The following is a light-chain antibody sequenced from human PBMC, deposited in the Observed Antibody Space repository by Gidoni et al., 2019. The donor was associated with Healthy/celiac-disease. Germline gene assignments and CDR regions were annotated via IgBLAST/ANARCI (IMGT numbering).Light chain of an antibody. CDR2: AAS. CDR1: EDIRTY. V-gene: IGKV1-39*01. Sequence: DIRMTQSPASLSAFVGDRVTITCRASEDIRTYLHWYQQKPGKVPNLLIYAASTLQSGVPSRFSGSGSGTHFTLTITVLQPEDCATYYCQQSDSIPRTFGQGTKVDLK. J-gene: IGKJ2*01. CDR3: QQSDSIPRT.